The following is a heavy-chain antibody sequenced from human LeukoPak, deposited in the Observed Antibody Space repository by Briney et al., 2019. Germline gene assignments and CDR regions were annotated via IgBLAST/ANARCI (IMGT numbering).Heavy chain of an antibody. V-gene: IGHV1-69*05. Sequence: ASVKVSCKASGGTFSSYAISWVRQAPGQGLEWMGGIIPIFGTANYAQKFQGRVTITTDESTSTAYMELSSLRSEDTAVYYCAINPEYSYGPYYYYMDVWGKGTTVTVSS. J-gene: IGHJ6*03. CDR3: AINPEYSYGPYYYYMDV. CDR1: GGTFSSYA. CDR2: IIPIFGTA. D-gene: IGHD5-18*01.